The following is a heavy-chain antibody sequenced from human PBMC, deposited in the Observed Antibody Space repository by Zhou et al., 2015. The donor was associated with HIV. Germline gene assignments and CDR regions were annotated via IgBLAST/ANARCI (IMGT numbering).Heavy chain of an antibody. CDR1: GYFFTTYS. Sequence: QVQLVQSGADVKKPGASVKVSCRASGYFFTTYSVHWVRQAPGQGPEYMGVINPSDGTATYAQTFQDRVTMTRDTYTSTVYMELSSLRSADTAVYYCARVGYCSSTSCHDYWYFDLWGRGTLVTVSS. CDR2: INPSDGTA. CDR3: ARVGYCSSTSCHDYWYFDL. D-gene: IGHD2-2*01. V-gene: IGHV1-46*01. J-gene: IGHJ2*01.